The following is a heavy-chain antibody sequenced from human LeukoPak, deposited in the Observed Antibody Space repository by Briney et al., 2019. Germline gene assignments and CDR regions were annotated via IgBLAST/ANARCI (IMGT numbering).Heavy chain of an antibody. Sequence: GGSLRPSCAASGYTFSSYAMSWVRQAPGKGLEWVSAISGSGGSTYYADSVKGRFTISRDNSKNTLYLQMNSLRAEDTAVYYCAKMANKYYDFWSGPIYGMDVWGQGTTVTVPS. CDR1: GYTFSSYA. CDR3: AKMANKYYDFWSGPIYGMDV. D-gene: IGHD3-3*01. CDR2: ISGSGGST. J-gene: IGHJ6*02. V-gene: IGHV3-23*01.